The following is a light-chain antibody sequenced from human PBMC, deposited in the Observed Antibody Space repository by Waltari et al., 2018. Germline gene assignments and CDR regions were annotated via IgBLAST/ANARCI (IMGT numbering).Light chain of an antibody. CDR3: QQRTNWLYT. V-gene: IGKV3-11*01. J-gene: IGKJ2*01. Sequence: EVVLTQSPATLSFFPGERATLSCRASRSVGTYLHWFQQKPGQAPRLLIYDASKRATGTPARFSGSGYGTEFTLTISSLEPEDFALYYCQQRTNWLYTFGQGTRLEIK. CDR1: RSVGTY. CDR2: DAS.